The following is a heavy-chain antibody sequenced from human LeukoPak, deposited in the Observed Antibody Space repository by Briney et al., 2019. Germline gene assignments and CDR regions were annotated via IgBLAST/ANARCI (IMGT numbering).Heavy chain of an antibody. CDR3: ARDARHRYCSSTTCYRGWLDP. D-gene: IGHD2-2*01. J-gene: IGHJ5*02. V-gene: IGHV1-69*13. CDR2: IIPIFGTA. Sequence: GASVKVSCKASVYTFTSYAISWVRQAPGQGLEWMGGIIPIFGTAYSAQKFQGRVPNTADESKSTASMGLSSLRSEDTAVYYCARDARHRYCSSTTCYRGWLDPWGQGTLVTVSS. CDR1: VYTFTSYA.